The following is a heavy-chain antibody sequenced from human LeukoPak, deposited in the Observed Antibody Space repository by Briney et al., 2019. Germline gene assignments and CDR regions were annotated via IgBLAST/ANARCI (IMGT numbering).Heavy chain of an antibody. V-gene: IGHV1-2*02. J-gene: IGHJ4*02. D-gene: IGHD2-15*01. CDR3: ARDLCSGGSCTDY. Sequence: KPGASVKVSCKASGYTFTGYYMHWVRQAPGQGFEWMGWINPNSGDTIYAQKFQGRVTVTSDTSISTAYMELSRLRSDDTAVYYCARDLCSGGSCTDYWGQGTLVTVSS. CDR1: GYTFTGYY. CDR2: INPNSGDT.